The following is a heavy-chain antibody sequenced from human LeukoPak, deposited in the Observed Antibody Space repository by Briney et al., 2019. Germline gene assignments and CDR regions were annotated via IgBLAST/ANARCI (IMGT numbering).Heavy chain of an antibody. CDR3: ARDHHPQWGTMIVVPSQSGDWFDP. V-gene: IGHV1-18*01. CDR1: GYTFTSYG. D-gene: IGHD3-22*01. CDR2: ISAYNGNT. Sequence: ASVKVSCKASGYTFTSYGISWVRQAPGQGLEWMGWISAYNGNTNYAQKLQGRVTMTTDTSTSTAYMELRSLRSDDTAVYYCARDHHPQWGTMIVVPSQSGDWFDPWGQGTLVTVSS. J-gene: IGHJ5*02.